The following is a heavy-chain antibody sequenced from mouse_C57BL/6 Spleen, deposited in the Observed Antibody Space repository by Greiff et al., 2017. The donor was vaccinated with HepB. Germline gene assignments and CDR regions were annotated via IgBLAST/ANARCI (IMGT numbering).Heavy chain of an antibody. V-gene: IGHV1-53*01. J-gene: IGHJ1*03. CDR3: ARGSSYDYDVRYWYFDV. D-gene: IGHD2-4*01. CDR1: GYTFTSYW. CDR2: INPSNGGT. Sequence: QVQLQQSGTELVKPGASVKLSCKASGYTFTSYWMHWVKQRPGQGLEWIGNINPSNGGTNYNEKFKSKATLTVVKSSSTAYMQLSSLTSEDSAVYYCARGSSYDYDVRYWYFDVWGTGTTVTVSS.